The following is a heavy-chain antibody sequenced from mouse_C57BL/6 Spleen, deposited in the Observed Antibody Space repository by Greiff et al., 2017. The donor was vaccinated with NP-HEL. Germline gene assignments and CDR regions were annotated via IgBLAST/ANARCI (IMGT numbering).Heavy chain of an antibody. CDR2: IYPGDGDT. CDR3: ATKGLDSSGDYAMDY. J-gene: IGHJ4*01. CDR1: GYAFSSSW. Sequence: VKLMESGPELVKPGASVKISCKASGYAFSSSWMNWVKQRPGKGLEWIGRIYPGDGDTNYNGKFKGKATLTADKSSSTAYMQLSSLTSEDSAVYFCATKGLDSSGDYAMDYWGQGTSVTVSS. V-gene: IGHV1-82*01. D-gene: IGHD3-2*02.